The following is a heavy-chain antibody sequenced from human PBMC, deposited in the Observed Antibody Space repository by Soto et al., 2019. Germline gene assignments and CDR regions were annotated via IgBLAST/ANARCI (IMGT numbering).Heavy chain of an antibody. D-gene: IGHD5-12*01. V-gene: IGHV3-15*04. CDR1: GLTFTNAW. CDR2: TVSQTDGGTI. CDR3: TTEGYGGPDY. Sequence: EVQLVESGGGLVKPGGSLRLSCAASGLTFTNAWMSWVRQAPGKGLEWVGRTVSQTDGGTIYYAAPVKGRFTISRDDSKNTLYLQMNSLKIEDTAVYYCTTEGYGGPDYWGQGTLVTVSS. J-gene: IGHJ4*02.